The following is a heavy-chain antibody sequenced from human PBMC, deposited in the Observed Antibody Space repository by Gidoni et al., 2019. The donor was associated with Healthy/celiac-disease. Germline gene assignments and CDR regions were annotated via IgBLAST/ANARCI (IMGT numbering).Heavy chain of an antibody. Sequence: QLQLQESGPGLVKPSETLSLTCTVSGGSISSSSYYWGWIRQPPGKGLDWIGSIYYSGSTYYNPSLKSRVTISVDTSKNQFSLKLSSVTAADTAVYYCARPIAAAGTVRGWFDPWGQGTLVTVSS. J-gene: IGHJ5*02. V-gene: IGHV4-39*01. CDR2: IYYSGST. CDR3: ARPIAAAGTVRGWFDP. CDR1: GGSISSSSYY. D-gene: IGHD6-13*01.